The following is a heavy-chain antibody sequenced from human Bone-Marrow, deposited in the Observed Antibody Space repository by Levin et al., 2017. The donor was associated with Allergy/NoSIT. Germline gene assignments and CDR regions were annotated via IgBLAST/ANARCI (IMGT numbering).Heavy chain of an antibody. Sequence: PGESLKISCAASGFTFSGYWMHWVRQAPGKGLVWVSRINNDGSSTSYADSVKGRFTISRDNAKNMLYLQMNSLRGEDTAVYYCTRGGGTADYWGQGTLVTVSS. CDR3: TRGGGTADY. V-gene: IGHV3-74*01. CDR2: INNDGSST. J-gene: IGHJ4*02. D-gene: IGHD3-10*01. CDR1: GFTFSGYW.